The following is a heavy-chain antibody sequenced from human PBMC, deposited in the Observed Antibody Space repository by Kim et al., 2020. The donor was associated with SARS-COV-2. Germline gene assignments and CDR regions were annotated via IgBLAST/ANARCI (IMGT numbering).Heavy chain of an antibody. D-gene: IGHD3-22*01. V-gene: IGHV6-1*01. CDR1: GDSVSSNSAA. CDR2: TYYRSKWYN. J-gene: IGHJ6*02. Sequence: SQTLSLTCAISGDSVSSNSAAWNWIRQSPSRGLEWLGRTYYRSKWYNDYAVSVKSRITINPDTSKNQFSLQLNSVTPEDTAVYYCARENDSSGYYYEYYYYGMDVWGQGTTVTVSS. CDR3: ARENDSSGYYYEYYYYGMDV.